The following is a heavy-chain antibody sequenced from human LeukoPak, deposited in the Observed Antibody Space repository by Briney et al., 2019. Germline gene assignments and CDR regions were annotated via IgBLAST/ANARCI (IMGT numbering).Heavy chain of an antibody. V-gene: IGHV1-2*06. CDR3: ARVWAHYYDSSGYYSLEEDY. CDR2: INPNSGGT. CDR1: GYTFTGYY. D-gene: IGHD3-22*01. Sequence: ASVKVSCKASGYTFTGYYMHWVRQAPGPGLEWMGRINPNSGGTNYAQKFQGRVTMTRDTSISTAYMELSRLRSDDTAVYYCARVWAHYYDSSGYYSLEEDYWGQGTLVTVSS. J-gene: IGHJ4*02.